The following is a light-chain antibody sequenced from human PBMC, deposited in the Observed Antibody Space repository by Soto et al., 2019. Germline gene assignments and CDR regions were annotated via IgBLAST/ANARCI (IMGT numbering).Light chain of an antibody. CDR3: QQYGSSPRT. Sequence: EIVLTQSPGTLSLSPGERATLSCRASQSVGSSHLAWYQQKPGQAPSLLMYGASSRATGIPDRFSGSGSGTDFTLIISRLEPEDFAMYYCQQYGSSPRTFGQGTKVDIK. V-gene: IGKV3-20*01. J-gene: IGKJ1*01. CDR1: QSVGSSH. CDR2: GAS.